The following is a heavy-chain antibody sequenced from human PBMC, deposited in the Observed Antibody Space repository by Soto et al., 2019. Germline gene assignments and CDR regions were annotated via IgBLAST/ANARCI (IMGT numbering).Heavy chain of an antibody. J-gene: IGHJ5*02. CDR3: ARVLRARAYIYDGSGYSRQNWFDP. V-gene: IGHV4-31*03. CDR2: IYYSGST. CDR1: GGSISSGGYY. Sequence: SETLSLTCTVSGGSISSGGYYWSWIRQHPGKGLEWIGYIYYSGSTCYNPSLKTRVTMSLDTANNQFSLKLHSVIAADTAVYYCARVLRARAYIYDGSGYSRQNWFDPWGQGTLVTVSS. D-gene: IGHD3-22*01.